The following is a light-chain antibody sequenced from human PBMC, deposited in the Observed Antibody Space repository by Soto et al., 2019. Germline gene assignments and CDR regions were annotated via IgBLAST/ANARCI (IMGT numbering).Light chain of an antibody. V-gene: IGKV1-9*01. Sequence: IQLTQSPSFLSASVGDIVTITCRASQDIANYLAWYQQKPGKAPKFLIYATSTFQSGVPSRFSGGGSGTEFTLTISSLQPEDFATYYCQQVNSYPLTFGGGTKVEIK. CDR1: QDIANY. CDR3: QQVNSYPLT. CDR2: ATS. J-gene: IGKJ4*01.